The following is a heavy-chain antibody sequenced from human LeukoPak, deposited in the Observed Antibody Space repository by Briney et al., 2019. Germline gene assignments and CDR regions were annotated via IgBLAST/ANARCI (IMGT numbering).Heavy chain of an antibody. CDR2: IYHSGST. CDR3: ARDEEQWLQFDY. V-gene: IGHV4-4*02. CDR1: GGSISSSNW. J-gene: IGHJ4*02. Sequence: SETLSLTCAVSGGSISSSNWWSWVRQPPGKGLEWIGEIYHSGSTNYNPSLKSRVTISVDTSKNQFSLKLSSVTAADTAVYYCARDEEQWLQFDYWGQGTLVTVSS. D-gene: IGHD6-19*01.